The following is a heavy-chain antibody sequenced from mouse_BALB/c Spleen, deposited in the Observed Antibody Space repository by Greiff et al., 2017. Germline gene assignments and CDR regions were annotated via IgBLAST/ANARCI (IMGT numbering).Heavy chain of an antibody. CDR2: ISDGGSYT. CDR1: GFTFSDYY. CDR3: ARDHGYDAGRGFAY. Sequence: EVQGVESGGGLVKPGGSLKLSCAASGFTFSDYYMYWVRQTPEKRLEWVATISDGGSYTYYPDSVKGRFTISRDNAKNNLYLQMSSLKSEDTAMYYCARDHGYDAGRGFAYWGQGTLVTVSA. D-gene: IGHD2-3*01. V-gene: IGHV5-4*02. J-gene: IGHJ3*01.